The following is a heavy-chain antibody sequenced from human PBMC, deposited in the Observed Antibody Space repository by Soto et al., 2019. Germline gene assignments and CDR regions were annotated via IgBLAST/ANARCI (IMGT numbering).Heavy chain of an antibody. D-gene: IGHD3-3*01. CDR1: GFSVSNNY. CDR3: ARATRYFGSFDS. Sequence: GGSLRLSCAASGFSVSNNYMTWVRQAPGRGLEWVSIIYSGGSTYYSESVKGRTTISRDTSKNIVFLQVNSLRAEDTAVYFCARATRYFGSFDSWGQGTLVTVSS. CDR2: IYSGGST. V-gene: IGHV3-53*01. J-gene: IGHJ4*02.